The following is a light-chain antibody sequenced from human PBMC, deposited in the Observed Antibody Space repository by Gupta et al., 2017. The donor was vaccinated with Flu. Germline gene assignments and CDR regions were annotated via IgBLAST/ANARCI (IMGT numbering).Light chain of an antibody. CDR3: AAWDDSLSGSL. CDR2: RNN. J-gene: IGLJ2*01. Sequence: QSVLTQPPSASGTPGQRVTISCSGSSSNIGSNYVYWYQQLPGTAPKLLIYRNNQRPSGVPDRFSGSKSGTSASLAISGLRSEDEADYYCAAWDDSLSGSLFGGGTKLTVL. CDR1: SSNIGSNY. V-gene: IGLV1-47*01.